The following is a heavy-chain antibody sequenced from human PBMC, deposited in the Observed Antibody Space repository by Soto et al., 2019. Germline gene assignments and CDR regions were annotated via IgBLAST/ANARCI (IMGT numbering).Heavy chain of an antibody. CDR2: FYYSGSA. V-gene: IGHV4-59*08. J-gene: IGHJ6*02. CDR1: GGSISSDY. D-gene: IGHD1-26*01. Sequence: SEILSLTCTVSGGSISSDYGSWIRQAPGKEPHYIRYFYYSGSANYNPSHKSRVTISDDTSTNQFFLTLTSVTAADTALYYCASGWWEREGYVMDVWGQGTTVTVSS. CDR3: ASGWWEREGYVMDV.